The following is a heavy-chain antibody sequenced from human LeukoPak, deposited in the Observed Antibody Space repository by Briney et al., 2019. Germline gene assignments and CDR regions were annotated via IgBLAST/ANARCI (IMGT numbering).Heavy chain of an antibody. J-gene: IGHJ2*01. V-gene: IGHV3-21*01. CDR3: ARVEFDWYFDL. CDR2: VSSSSSYI. Sequence: PGGSLRLSCAASGFTFSSYSMNWVRQAPGKGLEWVSSVSSSSSYIYYADSVKGRFTISRDNAKNSLYLQMNSLRAEDTAVYYCARVEFDWYFDLWGRGTLVTVSS. D-gene: IGHD3-10*01. CDR1: GFTFSSYS.